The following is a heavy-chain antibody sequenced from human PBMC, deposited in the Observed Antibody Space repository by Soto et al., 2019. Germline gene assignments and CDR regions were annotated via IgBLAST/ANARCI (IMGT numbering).Heavy chain of an antibody. CDR3: ARSGDIVVVPAATNAFDI. V-gene: IGHV4-59*01. CDR1: GGSISSYY. CDR2: IYYSGST. D-gene: IGHD2-2*01. J-gene: IGHJ3*02. Sequence: KPSETLSLTCTVSGGSISSYYWSWIRRPPGKGLEWIGYIYYSGSTNYNPSLKSRVTISVDTSKNQFSLKLSSVTAADTAVYYCARSGDIVVVPAATNAFDIWGQGTMVTVSS.